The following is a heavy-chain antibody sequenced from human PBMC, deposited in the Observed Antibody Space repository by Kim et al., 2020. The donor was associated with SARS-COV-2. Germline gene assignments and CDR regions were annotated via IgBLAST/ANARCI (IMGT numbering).Heavy chain of an antibody. CDR3: AKDIRFDSSGYFDL. J-gene: IGHJ5*02. Sequence: YAAAVKGRFTITRDNSKNTGYLQMNGLGAEDTAVYYCAKDIRFDSSGYFDLCGQGTLVTVSS. V-gene: IGHV3-33*06. D-gene: IGHD3-22*01.